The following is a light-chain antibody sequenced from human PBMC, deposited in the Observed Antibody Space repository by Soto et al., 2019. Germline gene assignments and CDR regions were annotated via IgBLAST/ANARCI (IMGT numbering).Light chain of an antibody. CDR3: MVSYSGGHV. V-gene: IGLV7-46*01. Sequence: QAVVTQEPSLTVSPGGTVTLTGGSSTGAVTSGHFPYWFQQKPGQAPRTLIFDTSNKYSWTPARFSGSLLGGKAALTLSGAQPEDEAGYHCMVSYSGGHVLGTGTKLLVL. J-gene: IGLJ1*01. CDR1: TGAVTSGHF. CDR2: DTS.